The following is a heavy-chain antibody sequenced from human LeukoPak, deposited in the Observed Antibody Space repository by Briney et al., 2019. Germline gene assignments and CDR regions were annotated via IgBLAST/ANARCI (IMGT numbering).Heavy chain of an antibody. Sequence: GASVKVSCKASGYTFTSYDINWVRQATGQGLEWMGWMNPNSGNTGYAQKFQGRVTITRNTSISTAYMELSSLRSEDTAVYYCARETSPWYDFWSGYRYMDVWGKGTTVTVSS. CDR2: MNPNSGNT. D-gene: IGHD3-3*01. V-gene: IGHV1-8*03. J-gene: IGHJ6*03. CDR3: ARETSPWYDFWSGYRYMDV. CDR1: GYTFTSYD.